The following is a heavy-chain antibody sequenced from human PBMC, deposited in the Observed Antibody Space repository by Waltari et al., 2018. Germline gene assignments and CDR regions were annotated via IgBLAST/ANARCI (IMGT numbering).Heavy chain of an antibody. D-gene: IGHD6-13*01. CDR1: GFTFSSYG. CDR3: AKDRRGSSWVDY. J-gene: IGHJ4*02. CDR2: IWYDGSNK. V-gene: IGHV3-30*18. Sequence: QVQLVESGGGVVQPGRSLRLSCAASGFTFSSYGMHWVRQAPGKGLEWAAVIWYDGSNKYYADSVKGRFTISRDNSKNTLYLQMNSLGAEDTAMYYCAKDRRGSSWVDYWGQGTLVTVSS.